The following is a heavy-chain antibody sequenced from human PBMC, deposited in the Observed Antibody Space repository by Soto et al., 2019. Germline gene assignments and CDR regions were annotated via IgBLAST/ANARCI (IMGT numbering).Heavy chain of an antibody. CDR1: GYTFTSYY. Sequence: ASVKVSCKASGYTFTSYYMHWVRQAPGQGLEWMGIINPSGGSTSYAQKFQGRVTMTRDTSTSTVYMELSSLKASDTAMYYCARLDIVVVPAATYYYYYGMDVWGQGTTVTVSS. J-gene: IGHJ6*02. CDR3: ARLDIVVVPAATYYYYYGMDV. V-gene: IGHV1-46*01. D-gene: IGHD2-2*01. CDR2: INPSGGST.